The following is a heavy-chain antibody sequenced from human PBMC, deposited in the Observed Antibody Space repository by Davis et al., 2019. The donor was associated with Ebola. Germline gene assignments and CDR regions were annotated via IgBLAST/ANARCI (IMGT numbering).Heavy chain of an antibody. CDR2: ISGYSGKT. CDR3: VRSTYDILIDFDF. Sequence: AASVKVSCKASGYTFATFGLSWVRQAPGQGLEWIGWISGYSGKTKYAQKFQGRVTMTTDTSTSTAYMELESLRSDDTAVYYCVRSTYDILIDFDFWGQGTLVTVSS. CDR1: GYTFATFG. J-gene: IGHJ4*02. V-gene: IGHV1-18*04. D-gene: IGHD3-9*01.